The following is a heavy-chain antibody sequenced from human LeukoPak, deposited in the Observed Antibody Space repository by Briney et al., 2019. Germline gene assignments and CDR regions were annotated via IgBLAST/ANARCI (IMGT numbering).Heavy chain of an antibody. CDR3: ARVTGYMIEDYFDS. J-gene: IGHJ4*02. Sequence: SETLSLTCIVSGYSISSSYFWGWVRQPPGKGLEGIGSIFHSGSVYYNPSLKSRVTISVDRSKNQFSLKLRSVTAADTAVYYCARVTGYMIEDYFDSWGQGTLVTVSS. CDR1: GYSISSSYF. V-gene: IGHV4-38-2*02. D-gene: IGHD3-22*01. CDR2: IFHSGSV.